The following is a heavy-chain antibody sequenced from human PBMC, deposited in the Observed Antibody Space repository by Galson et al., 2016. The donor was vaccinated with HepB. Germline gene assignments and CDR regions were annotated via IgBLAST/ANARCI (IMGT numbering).Heavy chain of an antibody. V-gene: IGHV4-61*02. CDR1: GDSISGDGYF. CDR2: VYTNGNS. J-gene: IGHJ5*02. Sequence: TLSLTCTVSGDSISGDGYFWTWIRQPAGKGLEWIGRVYTNGNSNSTPPLAGRVALPLDTSRNELSLHLGSVTAADTAIYYCARGFCDVDCPKHNWFDPWGEGILVTVSS. CDR3: ARGFCDVDCPKHNWFDP. D-gene: IGHD2-21*01.